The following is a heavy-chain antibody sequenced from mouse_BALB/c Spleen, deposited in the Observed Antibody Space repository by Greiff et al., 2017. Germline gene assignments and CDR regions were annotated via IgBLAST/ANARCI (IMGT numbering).Heavy chain of an antibody. Sequence: EVQLVESGGGLVKPGGSLKLSCAASGFTFSSYAMSWVRQSPEKRLEWVAEISSGGSYTYYPDTVTGRFTISRDNAKNTLYLEMSSLRSEDTAMYYCARSYYYGSSPYYFDYWGQGTTLTVSS. CDR3: ARSYYYGSSPYYFDY. CDR1: GFTFSSYA. D-gene: IGHD1-1*01. CDR2: ISSGGSYT. J-gene: IGHJ2*01. V-gene: IGHV5-9-4*01.